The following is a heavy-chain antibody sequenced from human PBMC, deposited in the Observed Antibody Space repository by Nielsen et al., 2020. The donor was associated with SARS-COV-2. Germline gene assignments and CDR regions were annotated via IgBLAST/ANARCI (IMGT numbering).Heavy chain of an antibody. D-gene: IGHD3-16*02. J-gene: IGHJ4*02. CDR3: ARNSHVITFGGVIVIFDY. Sequence: GESLKISCAASGFTFSSYGMHWVRQAPGKGLEWVANIKQDGSEKYYVDSVKGRFTISRDNAKNSLYLQMNSLRAEDTAVYYCARNSHVITFGGVIVIFDYWGQGTLVTVSS. CDR1: GFTFSSYG. CDR2: IKQDGSEK. V-gene: IGHV3-7*01.